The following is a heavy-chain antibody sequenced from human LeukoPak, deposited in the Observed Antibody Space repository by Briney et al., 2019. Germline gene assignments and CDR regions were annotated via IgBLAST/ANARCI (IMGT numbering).Heavy chain of an antibody. Sequence: GSLRLSCAASGFTFSSYAMSWVRQAPGKGLEWIGRIYTSGSTNYNPSLKSRVTMSVDTSKNKFSLKLSSVTAADTAVYYCARIDSGRAYFDYWGQGTLVTVSS. CDR1: GFTFSSYA. D-gene: IGHD1-26*01. CDR2: IYTSGST. V-gene: IGHV4-4*07. CDR3: ARIDSGRAYFDY. J-gene: IGHJ4*02.